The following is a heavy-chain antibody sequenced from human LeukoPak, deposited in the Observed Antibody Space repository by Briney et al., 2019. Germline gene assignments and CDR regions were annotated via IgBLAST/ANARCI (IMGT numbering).Heavy chain of an antibody. Sequence: SQTLSLTCTVSGGSISSGDYYWSWIRQPPGKGLEWIGYIYYSGSTYYNPSLKSRVTISVDMSKNQFSLKLSSVTAADTAVYYCARDPLLYYYDSSGYADGGMDVWGQGTTVTVSS. CDR1: GGSISSGDYY. CDR2: IYYSGST. CDR3: ARDPLLYYYDSSGYADGGMDV. J-gene: IGHJ6*02. V-gene: IGHV4-30-4*01. D-gene: IGHD3-22*01.